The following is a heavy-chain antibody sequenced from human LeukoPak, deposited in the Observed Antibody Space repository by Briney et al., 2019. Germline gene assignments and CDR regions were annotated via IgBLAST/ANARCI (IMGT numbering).Heavy chain of an antibody. J-gene: IGHJ4*02. CDR2: IYYSGST. CDR1: GGSINSFY. CDR3: ARGFAYGDTGSFDY. D-gene: IGHD4-17*01. V-gene: IGHV4-59*01. Sequence: KPSETPALTCTGSGGSINSFYWGWIRQPPREGLEWIGYIYYSGSTTYSPSLKSRVTTSVDTSKNQFSLKLSSVTAADTAVYYCARGFAYGDTGSFDYWGQGTLVTVSS.